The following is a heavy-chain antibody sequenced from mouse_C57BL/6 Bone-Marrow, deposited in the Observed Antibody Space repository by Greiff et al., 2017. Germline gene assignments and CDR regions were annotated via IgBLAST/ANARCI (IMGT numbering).Heavy chain of an antibody. Sequence: VQLQQSGPELVKPGASVKMSCKASGYTFTDYNMHWVKQSHGKSLEWIGYINPNNGGTSYNQKFKGKATLTVNKSSSTAYMELRSLTSEDSAVYDIARPNYYGSSYSYAMDYWGQGTSVTVSS. J-gene: IGHJ4*01. V-gene: IGHV1-22*01. D-gene: IGHD1-1*01. CDR3: ARPNYYGSSYSYAMDY. CDR1: GYTFTDYN. CDR2: INPNNGGT.